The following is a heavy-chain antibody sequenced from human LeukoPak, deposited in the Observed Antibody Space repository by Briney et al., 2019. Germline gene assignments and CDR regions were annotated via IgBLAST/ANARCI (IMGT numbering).Heavy chain of an antibody. Sequence: SETLSLTCTVSGGSISSSSYYWGWIRQPPGKGLEWIGSIYYSGSTYYNPSLKSRVTISVDTSKNQFSLKLSSVTAADTAVYYCARETGGDYVEWFDPWGQGTLVTVSS. D-gene: IGHD4-17*01. J-gene: IGHJ5*02. CDR3: ARETGGDYVEWFDP. CDR2: IYYSGST. CDR1: GGSISSSSYY. V-gene: IGHV4-39*02.